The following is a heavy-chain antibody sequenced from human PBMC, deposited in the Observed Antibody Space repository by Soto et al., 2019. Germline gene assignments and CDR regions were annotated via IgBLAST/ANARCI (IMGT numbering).Heavy chain of an antibody. CDR3: VRALRYYDILTGYYPPYFDY. J-gene: IGHJ4*02. CDR1: GGSIRDYY. D-gene: IGHD3-9*01. V-gene: IGHV4-59*01. Sequence: SETLSLTCSFSGGSIRDYYWNWIRQPPGKGLEWIGYVYDSESTNYNPSLKSRVTISADTSKNQFSLKVNSVTAADTAVYYCVRALRYYDILTGYYPPYFDYWGQGTLVTVSS. CDR2: VYDSEST.